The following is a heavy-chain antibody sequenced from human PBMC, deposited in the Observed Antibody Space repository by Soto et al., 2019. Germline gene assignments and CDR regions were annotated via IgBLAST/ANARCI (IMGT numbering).Heavy chain of an antibody. D-gene: IGHD5-12*01. CDR3: ARDDSGYGDYYYMDV. J-gene: IGHJ6*03. CDR2: IYSGGST. Sequence: GGSLRLSCAASGFTVSSNYMSWVRQAPGKGLEWVSVIYSGGSTYYAESVKGRFTISRHNSKNTLYLLMNSLRAEETAVYYCARDDSGYGDYYYMDVWGKGTTVTVSS. CDR1: GFTVSSNY. V-gene: IGHV3-53*04.